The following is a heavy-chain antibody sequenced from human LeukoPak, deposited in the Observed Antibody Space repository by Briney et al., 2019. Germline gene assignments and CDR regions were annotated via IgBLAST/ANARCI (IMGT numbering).Heavy chain of an antibody. D-gene: IGHD3-9*01. Sequence: ASVKVSCKASGYTFTGYYMHWVRQAPGQGLEWMGWINPNSGGTNYAQKFQGRVTMTRDTSISTAYMELSRLRSDDTAVYYCARGPPYYDILTKNWFDPWGQGTLVTVSS. CDR2: INPNSGGT. CDR3: ARGPPYYDILTKNWFDP. CDR1: GYTFTGYY. J-gene: IGHJ5*02. V-gene: IGHV1-2*02.